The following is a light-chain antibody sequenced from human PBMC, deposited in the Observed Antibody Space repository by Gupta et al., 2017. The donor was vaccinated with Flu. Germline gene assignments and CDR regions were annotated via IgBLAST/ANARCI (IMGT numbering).Light chain of an antibody. CDR1: QSVSSSY. CDR2: GAS. CDR3: QQYGSSPNT. V-gene: IGKV3-20*01. Sequence: VLTQSPGTLSLSPGERATLSCRASQSVSSSYLAWYQQKPGQAPRLLIYGASSRATGIPDRFSGSGSGTDFTLTISRLEPEDFAVYYCQQYGSSPNTLGQGTKLEIK. J-gene: IGKJ2*01.